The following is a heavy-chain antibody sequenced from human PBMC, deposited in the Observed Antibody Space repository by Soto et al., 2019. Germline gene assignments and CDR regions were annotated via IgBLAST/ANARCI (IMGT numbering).Heavy chain of an antibody. CDR2: ISGSGGST. V-gene: IGHV3-23*01. Sequence: LRLSCAASGFTFSSYAMSWVRQAPGKGPEWVSAISGSGGSTYYADSVKGRFTISRDNSKNTLYLQMNSLRAEDTAVYYCAKDPLFYDILTGYYDYWGQGTLVTVSS. CDR1: GFTFSSYA. CDR3: AKDPLFYDILTGYYDY. J-gene: IGHJ4*02. D-gene: IGHD3-9*01.